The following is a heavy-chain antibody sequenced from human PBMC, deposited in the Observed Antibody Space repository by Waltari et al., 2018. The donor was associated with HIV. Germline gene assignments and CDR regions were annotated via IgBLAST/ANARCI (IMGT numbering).Heavy chain of an antibody. D-gene: IGHD3-10*01. CDR3: ARDQGVLGFDP. Sequence: EVRLVESGGGLVQPGGSLRLSCKAAGFIFSNYRMNWVRQAPGEGLEWVSYISSSSSTIYYADSVTGRFTISRDNAKNSLYLQMNSLSAEDTAVYYCARDQGVLGFDPWGQGTLVTVSS. CDR1: GFIFSNYR. CDR2: ISSSSSTI. V-gene: IGHV3-48*04. J-gene: IGHJ5*02.